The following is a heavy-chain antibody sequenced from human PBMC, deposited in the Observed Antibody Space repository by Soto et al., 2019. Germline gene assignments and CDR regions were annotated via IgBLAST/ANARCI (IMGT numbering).Heavy chain of an antibody. V-gene: IGHV3-30*18. CDR3: AKVTRGRMGCFDS. Sequence: QVQLVESGGGVVQPGRSLRLSCAASGFTFSNYGMHWVRQAPGKGLEWVAVISSDGNGKYYADSVKGRFSISRDNSKYTIFLVISSVAAEDTAMSYCAKVTRGRMGCFDSWGEGTSLAVSS. D-gene: IGHD2-21*02. CDR2: ISSDGNGK. CDR1: GFTFSNYG. J-gene: IGHJ5*01.